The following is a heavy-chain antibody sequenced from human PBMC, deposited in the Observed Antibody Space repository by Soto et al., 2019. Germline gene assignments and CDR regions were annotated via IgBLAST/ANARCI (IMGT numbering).Heavy chain of an antibody. CDR2: ISYDGSNK. V-gene: IGHV3-30-3*01. Sequence: QVQLVESGGGVVQPGRSLRLSCAASGFTFSSYAMHWVRQAPGKGLEWVAVISYDGSNKYYADSVKGRFTISRDNSKNTLYLQMNSLRAEDTAVYYCARDGLGIAASYWFDPWCQGTLVTVSS. D-gene: IGHD6-13*01. CDR1: GFTFSSYA. J-gene: IGHJ5*02. CDR3: ARDGLGIAASYWFDP.